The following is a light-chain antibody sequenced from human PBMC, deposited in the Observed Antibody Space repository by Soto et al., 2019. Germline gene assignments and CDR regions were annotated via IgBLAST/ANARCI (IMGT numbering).Light chain of an antibody. CDR1: QSVSTN. CDR3: QQYNTWPQIT. V-gene: IGKV3-15*01. J-gene: IGKJ5*01. CDR2: GAS. Sequence: EIVMTQSPATLSVSPGERETLSCRASQSVSTNLAWYQQKPGQAPRLLIFGASTRATGIPARFSGSGSGTEFTLTISSLQSEDFAVYYCQQYNTWPQITFGPGTRLEIK.